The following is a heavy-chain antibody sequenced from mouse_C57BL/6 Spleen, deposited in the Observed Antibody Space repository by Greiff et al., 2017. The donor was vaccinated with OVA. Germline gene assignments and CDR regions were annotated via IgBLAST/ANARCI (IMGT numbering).Heavy chain of an antibody. Sequence: QVQLKESGPGLVQPSQSLSITCTVSGFSLTSYGVHWVRQSPGKGLEWLGVIWCGGSTDYNAAFISRLSISKDNSKSQVFFKMNSLQADDTAIYYCARLGGSSRYWYFDVWGTGTTVTVSS. V-gene: IGHV2-2*01. CDR1: GFSLTSYG. CDR3: ARLGGSSRYWYFDV. D-gene: IGHD1-1*01. J-gene: IGHJ1*03. CDR2: IWCGGST.